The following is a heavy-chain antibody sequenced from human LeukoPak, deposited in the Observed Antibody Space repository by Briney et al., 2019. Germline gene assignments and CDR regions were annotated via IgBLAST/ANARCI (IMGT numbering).Heavy chain of an antibody. D-gene: IGHD7-27*01. CDR2: IYYSGST. CDR1: GGSISSFY. Sequence: SETLSLTCPVSGGSISSFYWSWVRQPPGKGLEWIGYIYYSGSTNYNPSLKSRVTISVDTSKNQFSLKLSSVTAADTAVYYCAGDSGGMDVWGQGTTVTVSS. CDR3: AGDSGGMDV. V-gene: IGHV4-59*01. J-gene: IGHJ6*02.